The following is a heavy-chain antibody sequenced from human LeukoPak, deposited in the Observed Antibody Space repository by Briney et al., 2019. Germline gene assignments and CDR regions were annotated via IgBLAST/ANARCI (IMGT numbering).Heavy chain of an antibody. CDR3: ARDRPLGYCSGGSCYPDAFDI. CDR1: GGTFSSYA. CDR2: ISAYNGNT. V-gene: IGHV1-18*01. Sequence: ASVKVSCKASGGTFSSYAISWVRQAPGQGLEWMGWISAYNGNTNYAQKLQGRVTMTTDTSTSTAYMELRSLRSDDTAVYYCARDRPLGYCSGGSCYPDAFDIWGQGTMVTVSS. J-gene: IGHJ3*02. D-gene: IGHD2-15*01.